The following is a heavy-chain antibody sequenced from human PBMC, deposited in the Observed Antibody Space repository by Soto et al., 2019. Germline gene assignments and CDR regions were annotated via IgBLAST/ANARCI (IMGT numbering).Heavy chain of an antibody. CDR1: GYTFTGYY. Sequence: QVQLVQSGAEVKKPGASVKVSCKASGYTFTGYYMHWVRQAPGQGLEWMGWINPNSGGTNYAQKFQGWVTMTRDTSISTAYMELSRLRSDDTAVYYCARAPRGVRGVMINWFDPWGQGTLVTVSS. J-gene: IGHJ5*02. D-gene: IGHD3-10*02. V-gene: IGHV1-2*04. CDR2: INPNSGGT. CDR3: ARAPRGVRGVMINWFDP.